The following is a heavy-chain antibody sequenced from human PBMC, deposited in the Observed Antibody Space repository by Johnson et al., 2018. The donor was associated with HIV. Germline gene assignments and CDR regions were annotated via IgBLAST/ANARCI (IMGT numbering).Heavy chain of an antibody. CDR2: IYSGGST. V-gene: IGHV3-NL1*01. J-gene: IGHJ3*02. CDR1: GFTFSSYA. CDR3: TTGSFFDI. Sequence: QVQLVESGGGVVQPGRSLRLSCAASGFTFSSYAMHWVRQAPGKGLEWVSVIYSGGSTYYADSVKGRFTISRDNSKNTLYLQMNSLKTEDTAVYYCTTGSFFDIGGQGTMVTVSS.